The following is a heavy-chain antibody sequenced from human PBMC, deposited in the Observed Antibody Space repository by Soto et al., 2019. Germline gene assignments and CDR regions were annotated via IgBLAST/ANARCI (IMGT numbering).Heavy chain of an antibody. Sequence: PSETLSLTCAVSDYSIRSGYYWGWIRQPPGKGLEWIGSIYYRGRSYSKSSVKSRVTISVDTSKNRFFLSLNSVTASDTAVYFCVSQRTTVPTQAYFDYWGPGALVTVSS. V-gene: IGHV4-38-2*01. CDR3: VSQRTTVPTQAYFDY. CDR1: DYSIRSGYY. D-gene: IGHD4-17*01. J-gene: IGHJ4*02. CDR2: IYYRGRS.